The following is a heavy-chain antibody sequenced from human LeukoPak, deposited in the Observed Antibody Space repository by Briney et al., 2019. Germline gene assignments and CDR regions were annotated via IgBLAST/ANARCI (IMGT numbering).Heavy chain of an antibody. J-gene: IGHJ6*04. CDR2: IYTSGST. Sequence: SQTLSLTCTVSGGSISSGSYYWSWIRQPAGKGLEWIGRIYTSGSTNYNPSLKSRVAISVDTSKNQFSLKLSSVTAADTAVYYCASGGLAAPEYCSGGSCYPTGYYGMDVWGKGTTVTVSS. CDR3: ASGGLAAPEYCSGGSCYPTGYYGMDV. V-gene: IGHV4-61*02. CDR1: GGSISSGSYY. D-gene: IGHD2-15*01.